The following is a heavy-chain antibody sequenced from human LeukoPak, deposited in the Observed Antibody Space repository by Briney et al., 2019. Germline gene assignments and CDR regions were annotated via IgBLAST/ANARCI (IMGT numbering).Heavy chain of an antibody. CDR2: IIPILGIA. CDR3: ARTIVVVVAATRSYYFDY. V-gene: IGHV1-69*04. J-gene: IGHJ4*02. D-gene: IGHD2-15*01. Sequence: ASVKVSCKASGGTFSSYAISWVRQAPGQGLEWMGRIIPILGIANYAQKFQGRVTITADKSTSTAYMELSSLRSEDTAVYYCARTIVVVVAATRSYYFDYWGQGTLVTVSS. CDR1: GGTFSSYA.